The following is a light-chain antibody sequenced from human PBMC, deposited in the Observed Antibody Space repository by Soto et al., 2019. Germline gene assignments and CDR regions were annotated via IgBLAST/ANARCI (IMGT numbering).Light chain of an antibody. J-gene: IGLJ1*01. V-gene: IGLV1-40*01. CDR2: DNS. CDR1: SSTIGAGYD. CDR3: QSYDSSLSGYV. Sequence: QSVLTQPPSVSGAPGQRVTLSCTGSSSTIGAGYDVHWYQQLPGTAPKLLIYDNSNRPSGVPDRFSGSKSGTSASLAITGLQAEDEADYYCQSYDSSLSGYVFGTGTKLTVL.